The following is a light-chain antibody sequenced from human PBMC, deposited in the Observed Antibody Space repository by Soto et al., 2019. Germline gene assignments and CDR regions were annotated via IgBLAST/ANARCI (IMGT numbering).Light chain of an antibody. CDR1: QSISIY. CDR2: AAS. CDR3: QQSYSAPRT. V-gene: IGKV1-39*01. Sequence: DIQMTQSPSSLSASVGDRVTITCRATQSISIYLNWYHQKPGKAPKLLIYAASSLQSGVPSRFSGSGSGTDFTLTISSLQPEDFATYYCQQSYSAPRTFGQGTKVDIK. J-gene: IGKJ1*01.